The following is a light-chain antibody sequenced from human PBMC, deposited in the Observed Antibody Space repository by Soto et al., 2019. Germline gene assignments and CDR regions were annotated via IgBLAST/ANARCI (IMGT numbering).Light chain of an antibody. J-gene: IGLJ2*01. CDR1: SSVVGGYNY. CDR3: SSYAGTNNVL. V-gene: IGLV2-8*01. CDR2: EVN. Sequence: QSVLTQPPSASGSPGQSVTISCTGTSSVVGGYNYVSWYQQHPGKAPKLMIYEVNKRPSGVPDRFSGSKSGNTASLTVSGLQAEDEADYYCSSYAGTNNVLFGGGTQLTVL.